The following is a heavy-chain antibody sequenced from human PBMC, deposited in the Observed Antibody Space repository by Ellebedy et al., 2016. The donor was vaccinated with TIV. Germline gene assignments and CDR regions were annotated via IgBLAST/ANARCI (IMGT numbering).Heavy chain of an antibody. CDR1: GFTFSSYS. D-gene: IGHD3-3*01. CDR2: ISGSSNSM. V-gene: IGHV3-48*02. J-gene: IGHJ4*02. Sequence: GGSLRLSXAASGFTFSSYSMNWVRQAPGKGLEWVSYISGSSNSMDYADSVTGRFTISRDNAKNSLYLQMNSLRDEDTAVYYCARSIYGARPFDHWGQGTLVTVSS. CDR3: ARSIYGARPFDH.